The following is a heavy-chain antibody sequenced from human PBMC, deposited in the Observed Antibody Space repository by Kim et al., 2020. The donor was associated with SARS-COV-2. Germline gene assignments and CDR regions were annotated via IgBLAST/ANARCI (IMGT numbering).Heavy chain of an antibody. CDR3: ATGTYSSGWYNFDY. Sequence: AQKFQGRVTMTEDTSTDTAYMELSSLRSEDTAVYYCATGTYSSGWYNFDYWGQGTLVTVSS. D-gene: IGHD6-19*01. J-gene: IGHJ4*02. V-gene: IGHV1-24*01.